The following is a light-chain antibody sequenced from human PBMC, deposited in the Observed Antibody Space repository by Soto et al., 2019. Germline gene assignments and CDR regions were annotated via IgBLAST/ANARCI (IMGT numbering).Light chain of an antibody. CDR1: QSVRSNY. J-gene: IGKJ4*01. CDR3: QQYDTSPPLT. CDR2: GAS. V-gene: IGKV3-20*01. Sequence: EIVLTQSPGTLSLSPGDRATLSCRASQSVRSNYLAWYQQKPGQAPRLLLYGASSRATGIPDRFSGSGSGTDFALTISRLEPEDFAVYYCQQYDTSPPLTVGGGTKVEIK.